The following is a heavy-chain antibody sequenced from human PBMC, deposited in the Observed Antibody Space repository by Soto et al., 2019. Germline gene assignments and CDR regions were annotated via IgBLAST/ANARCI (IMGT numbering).Heavy chain of an antibody. V-gene: IGHV3-23*01. J-gene: IGHJ4*02. CDR2: ISGSGGST. Sequence: EVQLLESGGSLVQPGGSLRLSCAASGFTFSSYAMNWVRQAPGKGLEWVSTISGSGGSTYYADSVKGRFTISRDNSKNTLNLQMNSLRAEDTAVYYCAKDISSGSRAFDYWGQGTLVTVSS. CDR3: AKDISSGSRAFDY. CDR1: GFTFSSYA. D-gene: IGHD6-19*01.